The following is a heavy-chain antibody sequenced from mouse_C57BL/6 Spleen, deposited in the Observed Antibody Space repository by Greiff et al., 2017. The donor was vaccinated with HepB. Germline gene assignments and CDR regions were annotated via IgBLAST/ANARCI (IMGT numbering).Heavy chain of an antibody. CDR3: APYYGSSGWYFDV. D-gene: IGHD1-1*01. Sequence: QVQLQHSGAELAKPGASVKLSCKASGYTFTSYWMHWVKQRPGQGLEWIGYINPSSGYTKYNQKFKDKATLTADKSSSTAYMQLSSLTYEDSAVYYCAPYYGSSGWYFDVWGTGTTVTVSS. CDR1: GYTFTSYW. V-gene: IGHV1-7*01. CDR2: INPSSGYT. J-gene: IGHJ1*03.